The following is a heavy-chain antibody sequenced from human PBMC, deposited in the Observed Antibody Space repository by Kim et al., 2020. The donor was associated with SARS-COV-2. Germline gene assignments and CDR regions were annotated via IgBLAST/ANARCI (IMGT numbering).Heavy chain of an antibody. CDR2: IKQDGSEK. V-gene: IGHV3-7*01. J-gene: IGHJ4*02. D-gene: IGHD3-9*01. CDR1: GFTFSSYW. CDR3: ARGGVLRYFDWYPVGFDY. Sequence: GGSLRLSCAASGFTFSSYWMSWVRQAPGKGLEWVANIKQDGSEKYYVDSVKGRFTISRDNAKNSLYLQMNSLRAEDTAVYYCARGGVLRYFDWYPVGFDYWGQGTLVTVSS.